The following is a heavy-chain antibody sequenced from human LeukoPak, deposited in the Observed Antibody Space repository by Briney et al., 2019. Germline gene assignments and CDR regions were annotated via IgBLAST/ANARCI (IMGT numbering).Heavy chain of an antibody. V-gene: IGHV3-30*18. CDR2: ISYDGSNK. CDR1: GFTFSSYG. D-gene: IGHD3-10*01. CDR3: AKGGTGLLWCGELLYGYFDY. J-gene: IGHJ4*02. Sequence: GRSLRLSCAASGFTFSSYGMHWVRQAPGKGLEWVAVISYDGSNKYYADSVKGRFTISRDNSKNTLYLQMNSLRAEDTAVYYCAKGGTGLLWCGELLYGYFDYWGQGTLVTVSS.